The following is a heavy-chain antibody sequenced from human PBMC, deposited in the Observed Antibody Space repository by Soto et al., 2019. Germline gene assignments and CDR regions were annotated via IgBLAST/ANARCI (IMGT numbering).Heavy chain of an antibody. J-gene: IGHJ3*02. CDR3: ARDGDGYNRVAFDI. V-gene: IGHV3-7*04. CDR1: GLTFSSYW. Sequence: EVQLVESGGGLVQPGGSLRLSCEASGLTFSSYWMSWVRQAPGKGLEWVAIIKEDGTEIYYVDSVKGRFTISRDNAKNSRYLQMNSLRAEDTAVYYCARDGDGYNRVAFDIWGQGTMVTVSS. D-gene: IGHD5-12*01. CDR2: IKEDGTEI.